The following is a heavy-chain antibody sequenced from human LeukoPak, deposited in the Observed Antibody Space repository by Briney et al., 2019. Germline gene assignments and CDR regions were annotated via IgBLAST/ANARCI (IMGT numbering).Heavy chain of an antibody. D-gene: IGHD3-22*01. CDR3: ARGHYDSSGYEYGMDV. CDR2: ISSSSSTI. CDR1: GFTFSSYS. Sequence: GGSLRLSCAASGFTFSSYSMNWVRQAPGKGLEWVSYISSSSSTIYYADSVKGRFTISRDNAKNSLYLQMNSLRDEDTAVYYCARGHYDSSGYEYGMDVWGQGTTVTVSS. J-gene: IGHJ6*02. V-gene: IGHV3-48*02.